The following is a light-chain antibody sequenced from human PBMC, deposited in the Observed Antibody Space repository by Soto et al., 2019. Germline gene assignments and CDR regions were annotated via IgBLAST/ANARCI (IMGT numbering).Light chain of an antibody. J-gene: IGKJ1*01. CDR1: QGIGND. CDR3: LQDYNSLRT. CDR2: AAS. Sequence: AIQMTQSPSSLSASVGDRVTITCRASQGIGNDLGWYQEKPGKAPNLLIYAASNLQSGVPSRFSGSGSGTDFTLTISSLQPEDVATYYCLQDYNSLRTFGQGTKVEIK. V-gene: IGKV1-6*01.